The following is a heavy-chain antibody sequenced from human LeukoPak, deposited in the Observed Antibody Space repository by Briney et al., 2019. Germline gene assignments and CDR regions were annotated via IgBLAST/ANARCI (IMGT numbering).Heavy chain of an antibody. CDR2: IKQDGEK. Sequence: GGSPRLSCAASGFTFGPYWMTWVRQAPGKGLEWVASIKQDGEKHYVDSVKGRLTVSRDNAKNSLYLQMNSLRVEDTAVYFCARMGGTWSLDYWGQGTLVTVSS. D-gene: IGHD6-13*01. J-gene: IGHJ4*02. CDR3: ARMGGTWSLDY. CDR1: GFTFGPYW. V-gene: IGHV3-7*01.